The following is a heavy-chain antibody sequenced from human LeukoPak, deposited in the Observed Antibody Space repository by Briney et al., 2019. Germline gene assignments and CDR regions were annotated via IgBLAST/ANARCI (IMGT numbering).Heavy chain of an antibody. V-gene: IGHV1-18*01. J-gene: IGHJ4*02. CDR1: GYTFTSYG. Sequence: ASVKVSCKASGYTFTSYGISWVRQAPGQGLEWMGWISAYNGNTNYAQKLQGGVTMTTDTSTSTAYMELRSLRSDDTAVYYCARADSYYFNYYDSSGPGDYWGQGTLVTVSS. D-gene: IGHD3-22*01. CDR3: ARADSYYFNYYDSSGPGDY. CDR2: ISAYNGNT.